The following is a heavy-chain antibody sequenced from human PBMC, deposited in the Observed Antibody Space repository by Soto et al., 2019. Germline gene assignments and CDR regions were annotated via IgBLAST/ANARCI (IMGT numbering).Heavy chain of an antibody. J-gene: IGHJ6*02. D-gene: IGHD3-3*01. Sequence: PGGSLRLSCAASGFTFGTTDMSWVRQAPGKGLEWVANIKQDGSEKYYVDSVKGRFTISRDNAKNSLYLQMNSLRAEDTAVYYCARDLGRVTIFGVVTWGHGMDVWGQGTTVTVSS. CDR3: ARDLGRVTIFGVVTWGHGMDV. CDR2: IKQDGSEK. CDR1: GFTFGTTD. V-gene: IGHV3-7*03.